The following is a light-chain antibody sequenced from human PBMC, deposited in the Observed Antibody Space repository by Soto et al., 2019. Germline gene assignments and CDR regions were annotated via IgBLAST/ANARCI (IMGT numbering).Light chain of an antibody. CDR2: GAS. Sequence: EIVLTQSPGTLSLSPGERATLSCRASQSVSSSYLAWYQQKPGQAPRLLIYGASSRATGIPARFSGSGSGTDFTLTISSREPEDFAGYYCQQRSNWWTFGQGTKVEIK. CDR1: QSVSSSY. CDR3: QQRSNWWT. V-gene: IGKV3D-20*02. J-gene: IGKJ1*01.